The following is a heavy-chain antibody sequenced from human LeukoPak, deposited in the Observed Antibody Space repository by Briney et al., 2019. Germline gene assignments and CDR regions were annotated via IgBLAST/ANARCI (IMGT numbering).Heavy chain of an antibody. Sequence: SGTVSCTAFGGTFSRYAISWERQAPGQGLEWMGGTIPIFGTANYAQKFQGRVTITTDESTSTAYMELSSLRSEDTAVYYCARFERYCSSTGCYYTFDPWGQGTLVTVSS. J-gene: IGHJ5*02. CDR1: GGTFSRYA. V-gene: IGHV1-69*05. CDR2: TIPIFGTA. D-gene: IGHD2-2*01. CDR3: ARFERYCSSTGCYYTFDP.